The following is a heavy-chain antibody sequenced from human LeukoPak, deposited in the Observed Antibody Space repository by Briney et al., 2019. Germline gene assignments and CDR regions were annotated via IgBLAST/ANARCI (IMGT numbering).Heavy chain of an antibody. J-gene: IGHJ3*02. CDR2: MNPNSGNT. Sequence: ASVKVSCKASGYTFTSYDINWVRQATGQGLEWMGWMNPNSGNTGYAQKFQGRVTITRNTSISTAYMELSSLRSEDTAVYYCARGRWELLPPVPLDIWGQGTMVTVSS. CDR1: GYTFTSYD. CDR3: ARGRWELLPPVPLDI. V-gene: IGHV1-8*03. D-gene: IGHD1-26*01.